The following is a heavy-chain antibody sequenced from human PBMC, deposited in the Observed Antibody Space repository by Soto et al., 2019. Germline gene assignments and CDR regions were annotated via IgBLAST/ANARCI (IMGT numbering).Heavy chain of an antibody. Sequence: QLQLQESGPGLVKPSETLSLTCTVSGGSISSDIHYWGWIRQPPGKGLEWIGTIYYGGNTYYNPSLRSRVTLPMDTPTNQFSLRLTSVTAADTAVYYCASHTDCGSGSSCLGSDNMDTDAFDIWGQGTMVTVS. CDR1: GGSISSDIHY. D-gene: IGHD3-10*01. V-gene: IGHV4-39*01. CDR3: ASHTDCGSGSSCLGSDNMDTDAFDI. CDR2: IYYGGNT. J-gene: IGHJ3*02.